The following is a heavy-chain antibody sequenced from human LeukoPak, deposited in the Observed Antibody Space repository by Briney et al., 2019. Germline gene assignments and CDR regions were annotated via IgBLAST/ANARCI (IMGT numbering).Heavy chain of an antibody. J-gene: IGHJ4*02. V-gene: IGHV3-7*05. D-gene: IGHD1-14*01. CDR3: ARDHNRAMDEY. Sequence: GGSLRLSCAASGFTFSNYWMSWVRQAPGKGLEWVANIKEDGTTKYYVDSVKGRFTFSRDNAKNSLYLQMNSLRAEDTAIYFCARDHNRAMDEYWGQGTLVTVSS. CDR2: IKEDGTTK. CDR1: GFTFSNYW.